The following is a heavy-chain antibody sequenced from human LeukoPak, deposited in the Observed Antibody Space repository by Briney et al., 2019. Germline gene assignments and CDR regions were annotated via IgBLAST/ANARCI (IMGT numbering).Heavy chain of an antibody. CDR3: ARDGLGGFDY. V-gene: IGHV3-48*03. Sequence: GGSLRLSCAASGFTFSSYEMNWVRKAPGKGLEWVSYISSSGSTIYYADSVKGRFTISRDNAKNSLYLQMNSLRAEDTAVYYCARDGLGGFDYWGQGTLVTVSS. D-gene: IGHD3-16*01. CDR2: ISSSGSTI. J-gene: IGHJ4*02. CDR1: GFTFSSYE.